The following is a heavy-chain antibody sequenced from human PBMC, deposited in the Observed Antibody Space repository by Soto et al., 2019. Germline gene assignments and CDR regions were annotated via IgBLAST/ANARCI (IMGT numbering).Heavy chain of an antibody. V-gene: IGHV3-11*05. D-gene: IGHD2-15*01. J-gene: IGHJ6*02. CDR2: ISSSSSYT. CDR1: GFTFSDYY. Sequence: GGSLRLSCAASGFTFSDYYMSWIRQAPGKGLEWVSYISSSSSYTNYADSVKGRFTISRDNAKNSLYLQMNSLRAEDTAVYYCAREGYCSGGSCRPRYYYYGMDVWGQGTTVTVSS. CDR3: AREGYCSGGSCRPRYYYYGMDV.